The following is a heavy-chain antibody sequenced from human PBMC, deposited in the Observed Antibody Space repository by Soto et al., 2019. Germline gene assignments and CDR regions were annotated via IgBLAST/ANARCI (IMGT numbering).Heavy chain of an antibody. D-gene: IGHD2-15*01. CDR3: ARDCSGGSCYSYNYYYYGMDV. J-gene: IGHJ6*02. CDR1: VVSVSSSNW. CDR2: IYHSGST. V-gene: IGHV4-4*02. Sequence: SETLSLTCSVSVVSVSSSNWCSGVRQPPGKGLEWIGEIYHSGSTNYNPSLNSRVTISVDKSKNQFSLKLSSATAADTAVYYCARDCSGGSCYSYNYYYYGMDVWGQGTTVTVSS.